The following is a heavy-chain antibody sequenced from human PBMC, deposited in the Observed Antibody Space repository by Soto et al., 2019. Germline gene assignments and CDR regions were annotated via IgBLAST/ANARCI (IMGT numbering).Heavy chain of an antibody. Sequence: EVQLVESGGGLVQPGGSLRLSCAASEFTFSGRSVHWVRQAPGKGLVWVSGIDKVGTDSTYADSVKGRFTSSRDNAKNTVYLPMNSLRVEDTVVYSGDRGSFGPDVWCTGNTVTVSS. CDR3: DRGSFGPDV. D-gene: IGHD3-10*01. CDR2: IDKVGTDS. CDR1: EFTFSGRS. J-gene: IGHJ6*03. V-gene: IGHV3-74*01.